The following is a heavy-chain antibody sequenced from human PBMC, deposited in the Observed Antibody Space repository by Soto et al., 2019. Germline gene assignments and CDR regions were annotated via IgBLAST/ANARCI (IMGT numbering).Heavy chain of an antibody. D-gene: IGHD3-10*01. Sequence: EVQLLESGGGLVQPGGSLRLSCAASGFTFSNYAMSWVRQAPGKGLEWVSTISGGGGGTYYADSVKGRFTISRDNSKNTVFLQMNRLRAEDTAVYYCAKKYYYGSGKGYFDYWGQGTLVTVSS. J-gene: IGHJ4*02. CDR1: GFTFSNYA. CDR2: ISGGGGGT. V-gene: IGHV3-23*01. CDR3: AKKYYYGSGKGYFDY.